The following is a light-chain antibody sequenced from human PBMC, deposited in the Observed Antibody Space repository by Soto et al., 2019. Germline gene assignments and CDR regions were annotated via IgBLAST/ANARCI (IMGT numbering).Light chain of an antibody. CDR3: QQRSNWHKT. CDR2: DAS. Sequence: IVMTKSPATLSVSQGSRATLSWRDIQSVDSSLAWYQQKPGQAHRLLIYDASTRTADIQDRFSGSGSGTDFTLTIRSLEPEDFAVYYCQQRSNWHKTLGHGTKVDLK. V-gene: IGKV3D-11*02. CDR1: QSVDSS. J-gene: IGKJ1*01.